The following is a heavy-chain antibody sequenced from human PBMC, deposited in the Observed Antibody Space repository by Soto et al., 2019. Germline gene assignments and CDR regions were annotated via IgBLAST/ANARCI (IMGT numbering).Heavy chain of an antibody. Sequence: EVQLVETGGGLIQPGGSLRLSCAASGFTVSSNYMNWVRQAPGKGLEWVSVIYNSGSTYYAESVKGRFTVSRDISKNTLFLQMNSLRAEDTAVYYCASCHSIGSFDYWGQGTLVTVSS. D-gene: IGHD3-10*01. CDR3: ASCHSIGSFDY. V-gene: IGHV3-53*02. J-gene: IGHJ4*02. CDR1: GFTVSSNY. CDR2: IYNSGST.